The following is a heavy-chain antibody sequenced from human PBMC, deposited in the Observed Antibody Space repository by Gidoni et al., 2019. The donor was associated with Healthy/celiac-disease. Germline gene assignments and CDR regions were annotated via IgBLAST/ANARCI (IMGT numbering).Heavy chain of an antibody. Sequence: EVQLVESGGGLVQPGGSLKLSCAASGFTFSGSAMHWVRQASGKGLEWVGRIRSKANSYATAYAASVKGRVTISRDDSKNTAYLQMNSLKTEDTAVYYCTRPLSPYSSYDYWGQGTLVTVSS. CDR2: IRSKANSYAT. V-gene: IGHV3-73*02. CDR1: GFTFSGSA. D-gene: IGHD6-6*01. CDR3: TRPLSPYSSYDY. J-gene: IGHJ4*02.